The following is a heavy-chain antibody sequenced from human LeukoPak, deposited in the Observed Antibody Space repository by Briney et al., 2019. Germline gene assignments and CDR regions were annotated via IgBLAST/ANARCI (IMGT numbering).Heavy chain of an antibody. J-gene: IGHJ4*02. D-gene: IGHD6-19*01. CDR1: GFTFSSYG. CDR2: IWYDGSNK. CDR3: ATPGIAVAGFDY. V-gene: IGHV3-33*01. Sequence: GGSLRLSCAASGFTFSSYGMHWVRQAPGKGLEWVAVIWYDGSNKYYADSVKGRFTISRDNSKNTLYLQMNSLRAEDTAAYYCATPGIAVAGFDYWGQGTLVTVSS.